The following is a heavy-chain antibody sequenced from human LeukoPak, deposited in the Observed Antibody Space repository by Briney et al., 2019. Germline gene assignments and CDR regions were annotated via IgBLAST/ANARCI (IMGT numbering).Heavy chain of an antibody. J-gene: IGHJ3*02. CDR3: AREYCGGDCYLPDAFDI. CDR1: GFTFSSYG. D-gene: IGHD2-21*01. Sequence: GRSLRLSCAASGFTFSSYGMHWVRQAPGKGLEWVAVIWYDGSNKYYADSVKGRFTISRDSSKNTLYLQMNSLRAEDTAVYYCAREYCGGDCYLPDAFDIWGQGTMVTVSS. CDR2: IWYDGSNK. V-gene: IGHV3-33*01.